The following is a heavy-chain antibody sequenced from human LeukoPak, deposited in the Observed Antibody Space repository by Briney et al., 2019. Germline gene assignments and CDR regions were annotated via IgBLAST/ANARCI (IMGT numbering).Heavy chain of an antibody. Sequence: GGSLRLSCAASGFTFSSYGMHWVRQAPGKGLEWVAVISYDGSNKYYADSVKGRFTISRDNSKNTLYLQMNSLRAEDTAVYYCARTYYYGSGSYSPDYWGQGTLVIVSS. CDR1: GFTFSSYG. D-gene: IGHD3-10*01. V-gene: IGHV3-30*03. CDR3: ARTYYYGSGSYSPDY. J-gene: IGHJ4*02. CDR2: ISYDGSNK.